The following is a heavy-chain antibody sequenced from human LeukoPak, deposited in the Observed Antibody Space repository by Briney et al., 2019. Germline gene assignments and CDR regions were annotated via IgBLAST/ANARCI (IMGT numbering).Heavy chain of an antibody. V-gene: IGHV4-38-2*02. Sequence: QTSETLSLTCTVSGYSISSGYYWGWIRQPPGKGLEWIGSIYHSGSTYYNPSLKSRVTISVDTSKNQFSLKLSSVTAADTAVYYCARARGSRGITIFGVAPRPHYFDYWGQGTLVTVSS. D-gene: IGHD3-3*01. CDR1: GYSISSGYY. J-gene: IGHJ4*02. CDR3: ARARGSRGITIFGVAPRPHYFDY. CDR2: IYHSGST.